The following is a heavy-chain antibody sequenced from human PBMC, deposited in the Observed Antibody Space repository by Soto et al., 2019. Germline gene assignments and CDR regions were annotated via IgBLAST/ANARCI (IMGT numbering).Heavy chain of an antibody. CDR1: GYTFTSYG. V-gene: IGHV1-18*01. J-gene: IGHJ4*02. CDR3: AGAGGSGSYAIFDH. D-gene: IGHD3-10*01. Sequence: QVQLVQSGAEVKKPGASVKVSCKASGYTFTSYGISWVRQAPGQGLEWMGWISAYNDNTNYAQKFQGRFTMTTDTSTNTASMGLRSLRSDDTAAYYCAGAGGSGSYAIFDHWGQGTPVTVSS. CDR2: ISAYNDNT.